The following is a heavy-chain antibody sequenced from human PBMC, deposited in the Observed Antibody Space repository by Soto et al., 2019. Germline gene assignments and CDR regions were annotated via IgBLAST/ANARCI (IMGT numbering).Heavy chain of an antibody. CDR1: GYTLTELS. Sequence: ASVKVSCKVSGYTLTELSMHGVRQAPGKGLEWMGGFDPEDGETIYAQKFQGRVTMTEGTSTDTAYMELSSLRSEDTAVYYCATVVTWQQSYFDYWGQGTLVTVSS. CDR3: ATVVTWQQSYFDY. V-gene: IGHV1-24*01. J-gene: IGHJ4*02. D-gene: IGHD6-13*01. CDR2: FDPEDGET.